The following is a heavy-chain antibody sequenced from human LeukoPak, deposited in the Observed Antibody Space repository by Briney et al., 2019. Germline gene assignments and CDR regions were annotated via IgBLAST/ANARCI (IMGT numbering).Heavy chain of an antibody. D-gene: IGHD3-3*01. CDR1: GYTFTSYG. CDR3: ARDGRVLRFLEWLSVKPDYMDV. Sequence: ASVKVSCKASGYTFTSYGISWVRQPPGQGLEWMGWISAYNGNTNYAQKLQGRVTMTTDTSTSTAYMELRSLRSDDTAVYYCARDGRVLRFLEWLSVKPDYMDVWGKGTTVTVSS. CDR2: ISAYNGNT. V-gene: IGHV1-18*01. J-gene: IGHJ6*03.